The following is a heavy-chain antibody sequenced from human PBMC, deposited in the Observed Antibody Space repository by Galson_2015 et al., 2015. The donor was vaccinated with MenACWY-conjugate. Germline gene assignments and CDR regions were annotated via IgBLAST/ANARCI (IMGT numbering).Heavy chain of an antibody. J-gene: IGHJ4*02. CDR1: GFTFSNYG. CDR2: VYYDGSYT. CDR3: AKPDGDSARGRLHF. D-gene: IGHD4-17*01. V-gene: IGHV3-30*18. Sequence: SLRLSCAASGFTFSNYGMHWVRQAPGKGLEWVAVVYYDGSYTYYVDSVKGRFTISRDNSKNTLYLQMNSLRAEDTAVYYCAKPDGDSARGRLHFWRQGTLLNVSS.